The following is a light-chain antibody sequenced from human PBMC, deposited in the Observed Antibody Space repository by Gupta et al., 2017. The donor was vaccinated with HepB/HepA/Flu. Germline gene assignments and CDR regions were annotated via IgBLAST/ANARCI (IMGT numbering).Light chain of an antibody. CDR3: QAWDSSTVV. CDR2: QDS. CDR1: KLGDKY. V-gene: IGLV3-1*01. J-gene: IGLJ2*01. Sequence: SYELTQPPSVSVSPGPTASITCSGDKLGDKYACWYQQKPGQTPVLVIYQDSKRPARIPERFSGSNSGNTATLTISGTQAMDEADYYCQAWDSSTVVFGGGTKLTVL.